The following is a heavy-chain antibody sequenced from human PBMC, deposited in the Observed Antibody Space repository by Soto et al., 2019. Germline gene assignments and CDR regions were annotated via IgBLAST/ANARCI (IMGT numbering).Heavy chain of an antibody. CDR3: ARHSLALRKNNWFDP. V-gene: IGHV4-31*03. CDR2: IYYSGST. Sequence: PSETLSLTCTVSGGSISSGGYYWSWIRQHPGKGLEWIGYIYYSGSTYYNPSLKSRVTISVDTSKNQFSLRLRSVTAADTALYFCARHSLALRKNNWFDPWGQGIMVTVSS. J-gene: IGHJ5*02. CDR1: GGSISSGGYY. D-gene: IGHD3-3*02.